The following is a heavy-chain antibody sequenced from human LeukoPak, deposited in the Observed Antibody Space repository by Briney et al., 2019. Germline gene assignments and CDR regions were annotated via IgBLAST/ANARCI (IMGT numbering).Heavy chain of an antibody. CDR2: ISGGGGDT. CDR3: AKGAYDYIEIGYFDS. J-gene: IGHJ4*02. V-gene: IGHV3-23*01. D-gene: IGHD5-12*01. Sequence: GGSLRLSCVASGFTFSQYGMSWFRQAPGKGPEWVSAISGGGGDTFYADSVKGRFTISRDTSKNTLFLQMNSLGAEDTAIYYCAKGAYDYIEIGYFDSWGQGTLVTVSS. CDR1: GFTFSQYG.